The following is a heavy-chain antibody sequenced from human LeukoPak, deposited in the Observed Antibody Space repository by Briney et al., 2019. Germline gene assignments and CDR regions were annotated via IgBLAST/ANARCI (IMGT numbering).Heavy chain of an antibody. J-gene: IGHJ4*02. CDR1: GFTLSSYA. V-gene: IGHV3-23*01. D-gene: IGHD3-10*01. CDR2: ISVSGNT. CDR3: AKDDAWLRFGE. Sequence: GGSLRLSCAASGFTLSSYAMSWVRQGPGKGLEWVSAISVSGNTYHADSVKGRFTISRDSSKNTLYLEVISLTAEDTAVYYCAKDDAWLRFGEWSQGTLVTVSS.